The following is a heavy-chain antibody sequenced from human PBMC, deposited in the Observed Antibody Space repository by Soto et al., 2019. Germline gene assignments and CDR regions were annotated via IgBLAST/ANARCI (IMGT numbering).Heavy chain of an antibody. V-gene: IGHV3-23*01. CDR3: AKDVLVWWCMDV. CDR2: ISGSGGST. Sequence: GGSLRLSCAASGFTFSSYAMSWVRQAPGKGLEWVSAISGSGGSTYYADSVKGRFTIPRDNSKNTLYLQMNSLRAEDTAVYYCAKDVLVWWCMDVWGKGTTVTVSS. CDR1: GFTFSSYA. D-gene: IGHD2-21*01. J-gene: IGHJ6*03.